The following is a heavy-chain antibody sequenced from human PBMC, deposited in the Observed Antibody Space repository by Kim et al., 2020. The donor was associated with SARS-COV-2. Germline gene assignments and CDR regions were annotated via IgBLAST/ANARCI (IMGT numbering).Heavy chain of an antibody. V-gene: IGHV3-30*02. CDR3: AKGGIVATILGY. D-gene: IGHD5-12*01. J-gene: IGHJ4*02. Sequence: KSDADPVKGRFTISRDNSKNTLYLQMNSLRAEDTGVYYCAKGGIVATILGYWGQGTLVTVSS. CDR2: K.